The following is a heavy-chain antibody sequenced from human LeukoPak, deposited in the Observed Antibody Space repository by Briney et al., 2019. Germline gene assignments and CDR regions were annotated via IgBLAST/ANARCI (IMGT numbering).Heavy chain of an antibody. J-gene: IGHJ6*02. V-gene: IGHV4-31*03. Sequence: SETLSLTCTVSGGSISSGGRYWSWIRQHPGKGLEWIGYIYYSGNTYYNPSLKSRVTISVDTSKRQFSLKLSSVAAADTAVYYCARVGTADYFHGMDVWGQGTTVTVSS. CDR1: GGSISSGGRY. CDR3: ARVGTADYFHGMDV. CDR2: IYYSGNT. D-gene: IGHD2-21*02.